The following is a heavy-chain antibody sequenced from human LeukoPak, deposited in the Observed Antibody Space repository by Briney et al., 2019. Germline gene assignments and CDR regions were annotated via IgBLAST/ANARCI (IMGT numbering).Heavy chain of an antibody. V-gene: IGHV5-51*01. CDR1: GYSFTSYW. CDR2: IYPDDSNT. CDR3: ARSIYNGFDP. D-gene: IGHD5-24*01. J-gene: IGHJ5*02. Sequence: GESPKISCKGSGYSFTSYWIGWVRQMPGKGLEWMGIIYPDDSNTRYSPSFQGQVTMSADKSISTAYLQWSSLKASDSAMYYCARSIYNGFDPWGQGTLVTVPS.